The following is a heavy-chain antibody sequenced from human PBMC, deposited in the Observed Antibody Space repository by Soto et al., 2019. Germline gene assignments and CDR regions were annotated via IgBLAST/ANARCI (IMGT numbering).Heavy chain of an antibody. D-gene: IGHD3-22*01. CDR2: IYSGGST. V-gene: IGHV3-66*01. Sequence: PGGSLRLSCAASGFTVSSNYMSWVRQAPGKGLEWVSVIYSGGSTYYADSVKGRFTISRDNSKNTLYLQMNSLRAEDTAVYYCARGVPEPNYYDSSGYHYWGQGTLVTVSS. J-gene: IGHJ4*02. CDR1: GFTVSSNY. CDR3: ARGVPEPNYYDSSGYHY.